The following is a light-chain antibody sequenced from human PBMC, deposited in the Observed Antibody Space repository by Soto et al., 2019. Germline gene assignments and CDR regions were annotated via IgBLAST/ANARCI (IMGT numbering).Light chain of an antibody. V-gene: IGLV2-14*01. CDR2: DVS. J-gene: IGLJ1*01. CDR1: SSDVGGYNY. Sequence: QSVLTQPASVSGSPGQSITISCTGTSSDVGGYNYVSWYQQHPGKAPKLMIYDVSNRPSGVSNRFSGFKSGNTASLTISGLQAEDEADYYCSSYTSSSFYVFGTGTKLTVL. CDR3: SSYTSSSFYV.